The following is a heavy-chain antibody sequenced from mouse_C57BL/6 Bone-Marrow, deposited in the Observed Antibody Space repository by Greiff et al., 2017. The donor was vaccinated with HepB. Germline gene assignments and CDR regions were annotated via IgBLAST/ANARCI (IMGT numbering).Heavy chain of an antibody. D-gene: IGHD2-12*01. CDR1: GFTFSDYG. CDR2: ISSGSSTI. J-gene: IGHJ3*01. Sequence: EVKVVESGGGLVKPGGSLKLSCAASGFTFSDYGMHWVRQAPEKGLEWVAYISSGSSTIYYADTVKGRFTISRDNAKNTLFLQMTSLRSEDTAMYYCARGRRGGFAYWGQGTLVTVSA. CDR3: ARGRRGGFAY. V-gene: IGHV5-17*01.